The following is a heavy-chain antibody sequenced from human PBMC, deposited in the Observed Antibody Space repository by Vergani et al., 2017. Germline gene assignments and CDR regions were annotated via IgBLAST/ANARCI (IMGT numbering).Heavy chain of an antibody. V-gene: IGHV3-30*18. CDR2: ISYDGSNK. Sequence: QVQLVESGGGVVQPGRSLRLSCAASGFTFSSYGMHWVRQAPGKGLEWVAVISYDGSNKYYADSVKGRFTISRDNSKNTLYLQMNSLRAEDTAVYYCAKVYSSGWGGRQDYWGQGTLVTVSS. CDR1: GFTFSSYG. D-gene: IGHD6-19*01. CDR3: AKVYSSGWGGRQDY. J-gene: IGHJ4*02.